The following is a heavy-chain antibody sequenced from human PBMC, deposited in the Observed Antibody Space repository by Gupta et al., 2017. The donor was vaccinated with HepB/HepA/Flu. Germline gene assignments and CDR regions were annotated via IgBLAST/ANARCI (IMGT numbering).Heavy chain of an antibody. J-gene: IGHJ4*02. Sequence: QVTLKESGPVLVKPTETLTLTCAVSGFSLNNTRMGVSWIRQPPGKALEWLAHIFSNDEKSYNTSLKSRLTISEDTSKSQVVLTLTNMDPVDTATYFCARLRFVDRFPLDNWGQGILVTVSS. CDR3: ARLRFVDRFPLDN. CDR1: GFSLNNTRMG. D-gene: IGHD3-9*01. V-gene: IGHV2-26*01. CDR2: IFSNDEK.